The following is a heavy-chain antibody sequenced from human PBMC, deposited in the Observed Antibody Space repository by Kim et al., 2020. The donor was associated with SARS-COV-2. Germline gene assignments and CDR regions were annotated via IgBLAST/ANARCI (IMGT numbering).Heavy chain of an antibody. CDR3: ARAFRIVVVVAATRPRYYYYGMDV. V-gene: IGHV1-18*01. CDR2: ISAYNGNT. Sequence: ASAKVSCKASGYTFTSYGISWVRQAPGQGLEWMGWISAYNGNTNYAQKLQGRVTMTTDTSTSTAYMELRSLRSDDTAVYYCARAFRIVVVVAATRPRYYYYGMDVWGQGTTVTVSS. D-gene: IGHD2-15*01. J-gene: IGHJ6*02. CDR1: GYTFTSYG.